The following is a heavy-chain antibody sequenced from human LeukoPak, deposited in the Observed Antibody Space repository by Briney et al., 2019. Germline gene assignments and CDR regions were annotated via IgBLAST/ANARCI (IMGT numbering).Heavy chain of an antibody. Sequence: SETLSLTCTVSGYSISSGHYRGWIRQPPGKGLEWIGSTYHSGSTYYNPPLKSRVTISEDTSKNQFSLKLRSVTAADTAVYYCARGPRFGELLWHWFDPWGQGTLVTVSS. V-gene: IGHV4-38-2*02. J-gene: IGHJ5*02. CDR1: GYSISSGHY. CDR2: TYHSGST. CDR3: ARGPRFGELLWHWFDP. D-gene: IGHD3-10*01.